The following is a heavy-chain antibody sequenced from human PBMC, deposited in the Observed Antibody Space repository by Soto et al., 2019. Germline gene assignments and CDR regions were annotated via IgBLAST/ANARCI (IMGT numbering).Heavy chain of an antibody. CDR2: ISKSDYT. J-gene: IGHJ4*02. CDR3: AREDSIIIPAVSDF. Sequence: GGSLRLSCTVSGFAFNNYGINWVRQAPGKGLEWVSSISKSDYTYYSDSVKGRFAISRDNAKSSVSLQMNTLRVEDTAVYYCAREDSIIIPAVSDFWGQGTLVTVSS. V-gene: IGHV3-21*01. D-gene: IGHD2-2*01. CDR1: GFAFNNYG.